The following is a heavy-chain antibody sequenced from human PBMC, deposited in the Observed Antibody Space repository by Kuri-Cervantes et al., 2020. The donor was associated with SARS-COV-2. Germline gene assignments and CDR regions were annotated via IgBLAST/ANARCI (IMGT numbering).Heavy chain of an antibody. CDR2: IGPSGTTK. J-gene: IGHJ4*02. CDR3: ARARDSSGYYFDY. CDR1: GFIFSDYY. D-gene: IGHD3-22*01. Sequence: GESLKISCTASGFIFSDYYMTWIRQAPGKGLEWVSNIGPSGTTKYYADSVKGRFTISRDNAKNSLYLQMNSLRAEDTAVYYCARARDSSGYYFDYWGQGTLVTVSS. V-gene: IGHV3-11*04.